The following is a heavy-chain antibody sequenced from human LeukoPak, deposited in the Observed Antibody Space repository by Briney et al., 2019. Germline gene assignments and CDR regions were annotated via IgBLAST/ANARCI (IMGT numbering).Heavy chain of an antibody. V-gene: IGHV3-23*01. CDR2: ISGSGGST. D-gene: IGHD4-23*01. CDR1: GFTFSSYA. J-gene: IGHJ4*02. CDR3: ARDSGGGNFDY. Sequence: GGSLRLSCAASGFTFSSYAMSWVRQAPGKGLEWVSAISGSGGSTYYADSVKGRFTVSRDNARNSLYLQMNSLRAEDTAVYYCARDSGGGNFDYWGQGALVTVSS.